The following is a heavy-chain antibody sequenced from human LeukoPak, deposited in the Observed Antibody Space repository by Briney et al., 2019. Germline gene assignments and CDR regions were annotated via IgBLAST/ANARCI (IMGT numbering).Heavy chain of an antibody. Sequence: ASVKVSCKASGGTFSSYAISWVRQAPGQGLEWIGGIIPIFGTANYAQKFQGRVTITADKSTSTAYMELSSLRSEDTAVYYCARGAPTPRPHPLRNWFDPWGQGTLVTVSS. CDR2: IIPIFGTA. J-gene: IGHJ5*02. CDR3: ARGAPTPRPHPLRNWFDP. V-gene: IGHV1-69*06. CDR1: GGTFSSYA. D-gene: IGHD2-2*01.